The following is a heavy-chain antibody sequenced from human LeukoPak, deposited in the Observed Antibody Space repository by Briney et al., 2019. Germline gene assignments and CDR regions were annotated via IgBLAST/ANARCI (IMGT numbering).Heavy chain of an antibody. V-gene: IGHV3-23*01. J-gene: IGHJ4*02. CDR2: ISGSGGST. Sequence: GGSLRLSCAASGFTFSSYAMSWVRQAPGKGLEWVSAISGSGGSTYYADSVKGRYTISRDNSKNTLYLQMNSLRAEDTAVYYCAKYRGFGIYGSGNEGMDFDYWGQGTLVTVSS. CDR3: AKYRGFGIYGSGNEGMDFDY. CDR1: GFTFSSYA. D-gene: IGHD3-10*01.